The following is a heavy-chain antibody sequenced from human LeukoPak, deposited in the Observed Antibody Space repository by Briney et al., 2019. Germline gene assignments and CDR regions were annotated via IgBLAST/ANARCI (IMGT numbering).Heavy chain of an antibody. J-gene: IGHJ4*02. Sequence: GGSLRLSCAASGFTFSSYWMSWVRQAPGRGLEWVSTISSSGGSTYYADSVEGRFTITRDNSKNTLYVQMNSLRVEDTAVYYCAKYALAGIGNYFDYWGQGTLVTVSS. CDR1: GFTFSSYW. CDR2: ISSSGGST. V-gene: IGHV3-23*01. D-gene: IGHD6-19*01. CDR3: AKYALAGIGNYFDY.